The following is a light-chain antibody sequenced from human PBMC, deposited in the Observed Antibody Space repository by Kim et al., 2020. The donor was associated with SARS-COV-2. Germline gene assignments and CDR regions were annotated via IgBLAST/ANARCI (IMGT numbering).Light chain of an antibody. V-gene: IGKV1-6*01. CDR3: LQDYNYPVT. Sequence: ASVGDRVTSTCRASQGIRNELGWYQQKPGKAPKLLIYATSILQSGVPSRFSGSGSGTDFTLTISSLQTEDFATYYCLQDYNYPVTFGGGTKVEIK. CDR2: ATS. CDR1: QGIRNE. J-gene: IGKJ4*01.